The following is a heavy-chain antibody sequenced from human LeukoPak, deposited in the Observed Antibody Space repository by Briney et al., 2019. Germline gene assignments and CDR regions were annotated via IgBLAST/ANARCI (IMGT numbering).Heavy chain of an antibody. V-gene: IGHV3-33*01. CDR3: ARVNRGDAFVI. CDR1: GFTFSSYG. J-gene: IGHJ3*02. CDR2: IWYDGRNK. Sequence: PGGSLRLSCAASGFTFSSYGMHWVRQAPGKGLEWVAVIWYDGRNKFYADSLKGRFTISRDNSKNTLYLQMNSLGAEDTAVYYCARVNRGDAFVIWGQGTLVTVSS. D-gene: IGHD3-16*02.